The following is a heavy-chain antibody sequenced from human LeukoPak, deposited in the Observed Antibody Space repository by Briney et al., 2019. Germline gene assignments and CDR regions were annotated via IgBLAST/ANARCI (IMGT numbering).Heavy chain of an antibody. Sequence: ASVKVSCKASGYTFSGYYIHWVRQAPGQGLEWMGVIKPDSGDTNYAQKFQGRVTMTRDTSITTAYMELNRLTSDDTAVYYCATDLWAMDTLGGDYWGQGTLVTVSS. CDR2: IKPDSGDT. CDR3: ATDLWAMDTLGGDY. CDR1: GYTFSGYY. V-gene: IGHV1-2*02. J-gene: IGHJ4*02. D-gene: IGHD5-18*01.